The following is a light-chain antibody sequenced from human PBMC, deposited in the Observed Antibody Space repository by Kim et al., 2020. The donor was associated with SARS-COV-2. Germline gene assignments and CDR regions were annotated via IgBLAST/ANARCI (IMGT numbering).Light chain of an antibody. V-gene: IGLV6-57*03. Sequence: GTTVTITFTRSSGSIGDKYVQWYQQRPGGDPTTVIYEDDQRPSGVSDRFSGSIDNSSNSASLTISGLRTEDEADYYCQSYNRDNVIFGGGTQLTVL. CDR2: EDD. CDR1: SGSIGDKY. J-gene: IGLJ2*01. CDR3: QSYNRDNVI.